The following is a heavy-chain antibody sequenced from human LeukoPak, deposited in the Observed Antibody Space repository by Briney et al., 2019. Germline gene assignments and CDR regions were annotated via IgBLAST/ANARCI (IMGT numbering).Heavy chain of an antibody. D-gene: IGHD3-16*01. CDR2: IYSSDNT. J-gene: IGHJ4*02. V-gene: IGHV3-66*02. CDR3: AGRRVLDASFDY. Sequence: PGGSLRLSCAASGFTVSGNYMSWVRQAPGKGLEWVSVIYSSDNTYYIDSVKGRFTISRDNSKNTLYLQMNSLRAEETAVYYCAGRRVLDASFDYWGQGTLVTVSS. CDR1: GFTVSGNY.